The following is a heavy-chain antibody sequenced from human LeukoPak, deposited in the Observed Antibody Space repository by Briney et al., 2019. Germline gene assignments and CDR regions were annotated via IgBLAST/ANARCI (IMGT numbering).Heavy chain of an antibody. Sequence: SETLSLTCTVSGGSISSYYWSWIRQPPGKGLEWIGYIYYSGSTNYNPSLKSRVTISVDTSKNRFSLKLSSVTAADTAVYYCARDSNYSSRGTWFDPWGQGTLVTVSS. J-gene: IGHJ5*02. D-gene: IGHD4-11*01. CDR3: ARDSNYSSRGTWFDP. CDR1: GGSISSYY. CDR2: IYYSGST. V-gene: IGHV4-59*01.